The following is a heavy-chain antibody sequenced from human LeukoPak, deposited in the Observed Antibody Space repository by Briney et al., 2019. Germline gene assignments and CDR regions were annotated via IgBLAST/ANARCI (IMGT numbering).Heavy chain of an antibody. V-gene: IGHV1-2*02. J-gene: IGHJ5*02. Sequence: ASVKVSCKASGYTFTGYYMHWVRQALGQGLEWMGWINLNSGGTNYAQKFQGRVTMTRDTSISTAYMELSRLRSDDTAVYYCARVGVYSSGWYGTPGNWFDPWGQGTLVTVSS. D-gene: IGHD6-19*01. CDR1: GYTFTGYY. CDR3: ARVGVYSSGWYGTPGNWFDP. CDR2: INLNSGGT.